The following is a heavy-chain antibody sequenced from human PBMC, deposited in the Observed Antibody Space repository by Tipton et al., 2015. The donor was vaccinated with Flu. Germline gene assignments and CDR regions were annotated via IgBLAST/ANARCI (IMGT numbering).Heavy chain of an antibody. J-gene: IGHJ6*02. Sequence: TLSLTCTVSGASVSSSAYYWAWVRQPPGKGLEWIGNVYQSGSTSHNPSLKSRVTISIDTSADQFFLKLKSVTAADTAVYFCASFVRPYFTNGLDVWGQGTTVTVSS. CDR1: GASVSSSAYY. V-gene: IGHV4-39*07. CDR3: ASFVRPYFTNGLDV. CDR2: VYQSGST. D-gene: IGHD3-10*02.